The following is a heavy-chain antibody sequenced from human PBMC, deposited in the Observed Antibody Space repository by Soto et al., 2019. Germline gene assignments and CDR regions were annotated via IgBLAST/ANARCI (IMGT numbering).Heavy chain of an antibody. CDR3: ARDVNTWYFDL. CDR1: GGSISSYY. CDR2: IYYSGST. J-gene: IGHJ2*01. Sequence: QVQLQESGPGLVKSSETLSLTCTVSGGSISSYYWSWIWQPPGKELEWIGYIYYSGSTNYNPSLKSRVTISVDTSKNQFSLKLSSVTAADTAVYYCARDVNTWYFDLWGRGTLVTVSS. V-gene: IGHV4-59*01.